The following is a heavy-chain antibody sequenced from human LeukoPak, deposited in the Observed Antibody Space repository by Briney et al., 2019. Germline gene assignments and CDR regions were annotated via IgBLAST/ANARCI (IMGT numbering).Heavy chain of an antibody. J-gene: IGHJ5*02. CDR1: GFTFSNYA. D-gene: IGHD1-1*01. Sequence: GGSLRLSCAASGFTFSNYAMSWVRQAPGKGLEWVSTTSNSDGNTYYADSVKGRFTISRDNSKNTLYLQMNSLTAEDTAVYYCAKATGTLGAWGQGTLVTVSS. CDR2: TSNSDGNT. V-gene: IGHV3-23*01. CDR3: AKATGTLGA.